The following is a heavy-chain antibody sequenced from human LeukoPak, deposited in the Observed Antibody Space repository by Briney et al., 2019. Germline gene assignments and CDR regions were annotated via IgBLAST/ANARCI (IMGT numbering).Heavy chain of an antibody. CDR1: GFTFSSYG. D-gene: IGHD1-26*01. CDR2: IWYDGSNK. Sequence: GRSLRLSCAASGFTFSSYGMHWVRQAPGKGLEWVAVIWYDGSNKYYADSVKGRFTISRDNSKNTLYLQMNSLRAEDTAVYYCARGRVGATCPGIDYWGQGTLVTVSS. V-gene: IGHV3-33*01. CDR3: ARGRVGATCPGIDY. J-gene: IGHJ4*02.